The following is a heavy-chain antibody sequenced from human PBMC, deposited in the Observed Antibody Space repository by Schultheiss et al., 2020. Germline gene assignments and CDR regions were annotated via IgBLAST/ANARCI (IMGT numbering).Heavy chain of an antibody. V-gene: IGHV1-8*01. D-gene: IGHD1-1*01. CDR2: MNPNSGNT. J-gene: IGHJ6*02. CDR3: ANGTARDV. CDR1: GYTFTNYD. Sequence: GESLKISCKASGYTFTNYDINWVRQATGQGLEWMGWMNPNSGNTGYAQKFQGRVTMTRNTSITTAYMELSSLRSEDTAVYYCANGTARDVWGQGNPVTVSS.